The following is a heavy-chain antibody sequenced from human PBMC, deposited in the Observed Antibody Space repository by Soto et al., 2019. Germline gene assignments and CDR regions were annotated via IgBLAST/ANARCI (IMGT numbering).Heavy chain of an antibody. Sequence: ESGGGLVKPGGSLRLSCVASGFIFSDYYMSWIRQAPGKGLAWVSNIRSSEDYADSVKGRFTISRDNAKNSLYLQMNSLRAEDTAVYFCARVRGRKFDYWGQGTLVSVSS. CDR2: IRSSE. J-gene: IGHJ4*02. V-gene: IGHV3-11*01. CDR3: ARVRGRKFDY. CDR1: GFIFSDYY. D-gene: IGHD5-12*01.